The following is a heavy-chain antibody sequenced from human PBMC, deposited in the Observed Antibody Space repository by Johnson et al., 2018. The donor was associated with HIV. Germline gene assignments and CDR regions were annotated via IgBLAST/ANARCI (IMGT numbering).Heavy chain of an antibody. CDR2: ISYDGTHK. J-gene: IGHJ3*02. CDR1: GFIFSSYA. CDR3: SKPVVPAGDDLDMYEFAFDI. Sequence: QVQLVESGGGVVQPGRSLRLSCAASGFIFSSYAMHWVRQAPGKGLEWVAVISYDGTHKYYADSVKGRFTISSDNSKNTLYLQVNSLGAEDTAVYYCSKPVVPAGDDLDMYEFAFDIWGQGTMVTVSS. V-gene: IGHV3-30*18. D-gene: IGHD2-2*01.